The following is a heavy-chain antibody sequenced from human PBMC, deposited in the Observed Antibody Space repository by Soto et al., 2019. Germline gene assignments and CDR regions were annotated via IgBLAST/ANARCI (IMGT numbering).Heavy chain of an antibody. Sequence: QVHLVQSGAEVKKPGASVKVSCKGSGYTFTTYGITWVRQAPGQGLEWMGWISAHNGNTNYAQKLQGRVTVTRDTSTSIAYMELRSLRSDDTAVYYCARGRYGDYWGQGALVIVSS. V-gene: IGHV1-18*01. D-gene: IGHD1-1*01. CDR1: GYTFTTYG. J-gene: IGHJ4*02. CDR3: ARGRYGDY. CDR2: ISAHNGNT.